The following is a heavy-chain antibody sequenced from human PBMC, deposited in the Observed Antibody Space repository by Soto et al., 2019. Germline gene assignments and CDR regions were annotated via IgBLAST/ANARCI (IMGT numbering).Heavy chain of an antibody. Sequence: QVQLLESGGALVKPGGSLRLSCAASGFTFSDYYVSWNRQAPWKGLDLVSYISSSGSTIHYAESVKGRCTISRDNANNALCLPMNSLKDEDTAVYYCARGGSESRALYPLFVPWVQATLVTVSS. CDR2: ISSSGSTI. D-gene: IGHD2-8*01. CDR1: GFTFSDYY. J-gene: IGHJ5*02. V-gene: IGHV3-11*01. CDR3: ARGGSESRALYPLFVP.